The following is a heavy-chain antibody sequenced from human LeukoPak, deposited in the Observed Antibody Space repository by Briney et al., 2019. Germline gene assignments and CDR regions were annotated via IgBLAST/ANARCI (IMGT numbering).Heavy chain of an antibody. CDR2: LYTGGST. CDR3: ATSGNFPWYFDY. CDR1: GFTVSSNY. J-gene: IGHJ4*02. D-gene: IGHD1-26*01. V-gene: IGHV3-53*01. Sequence: GGSLRLSCAASGFTVSSNYMSWVRQAPGKGLEWVSVLYTGGSTCSADSVKGRFTISRDTSKNTLYLQMNSLRAEDTAVYYCATSGNFPWYFDYWGQGTLVTVSS.